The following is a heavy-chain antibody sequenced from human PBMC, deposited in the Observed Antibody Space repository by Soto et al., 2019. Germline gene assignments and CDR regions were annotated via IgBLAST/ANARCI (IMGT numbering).Heavy chain of an antibody. CDR1: GYTFTSYD. J-gene: IGHJ4*02. CDR2: MNPHSGNT. D-gene: IGHD2-15*01. V-gene: IGHV1-8*01. CDR3: ATVSSGGTYYFDY. Sequence: ASVKVSCKASGYTFTSYDINWVRQATGQGLEWMGWMNPHSGNTGFAQKFQGRLTMTRDTSKSTAYLEVSSLRSEDTAIYYCATVSSGGTYYFDYWGQGTLVTVSS.